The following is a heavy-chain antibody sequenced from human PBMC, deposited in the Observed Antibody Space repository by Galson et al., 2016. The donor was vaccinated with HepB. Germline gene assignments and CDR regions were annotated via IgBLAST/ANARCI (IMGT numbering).Heavy chain of an antibody. Sequence: QSGAEVKKPGESLRISCKGSGSSFTSYWISWVRQMPGKGLEWMGRIDPSDSNSNYSPSFQGHVTISADKSISTAYLQWSSLKASDTAMYYCASLESTDCTSSGCYAGDWGQGTLVTVSS. J-gene: IGHJ4*02. CDR1: GSSFTSYW. V-gene: IGHV5-10-1*01. D-gene: IGHD2-2*01. CDR2: IDPSDSNS. CDR3: ASLESTDCTSSGCYAGD.